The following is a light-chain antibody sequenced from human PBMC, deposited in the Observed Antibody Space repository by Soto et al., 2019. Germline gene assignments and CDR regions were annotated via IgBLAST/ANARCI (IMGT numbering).Light chain of an antibody. CDR1: QSISTY. CDR2: AAS. J-gene: IGKJ2*01. V-gene: IGKV1-39*01. Sequence: DIQMTQSPSSLSAFVGDRVTITCRASQSISTYLNWYQQKPGKAPKFLIFAASSLHSGVPSRFSGSGSGTDFTLTISSLQPEDCATYYCQQSYTSRYTFGQGTKLEIK. CDR3: QQSYTSRYT.